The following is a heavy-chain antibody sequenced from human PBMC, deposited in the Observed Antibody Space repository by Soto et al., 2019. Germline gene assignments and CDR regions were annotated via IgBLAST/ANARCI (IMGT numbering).Heavy chain of an antibody. J-gene: IGHJ5*02. D-gene: IGHD5-12*01. Sequence: SETLSLTCTVSGGSISSGGYYWSWIRQHPGKGLEWIGYIYYSGSTYYNPSLKSRVTISVDTSKNQFSLKLSSVTAADTAVYYCARGGYSGYDFFDAAPRAGQVFDPWGQGTLVTVSS. V-gene: IGHV4-31*03. CDR3: ARGGYSGYDFFDAAPRAGQVFDP. CDR2: IYYSGST. CDR1: GGSISSGGYY.